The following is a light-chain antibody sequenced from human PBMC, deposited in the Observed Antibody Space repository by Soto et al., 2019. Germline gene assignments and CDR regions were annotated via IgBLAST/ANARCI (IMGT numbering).Light chain of an antibody. CDR2: GAF. CDR3: QQYKNWPPLT. Sequence: EIVMTQSPATLSVSPGETATLSCRASQSVSYNLAWYQQKPGQGPRLLIYGAFTRATGIPARFSGSGSGTDFTPTTSSLRPEDFAVYSCQQYKNWPPLTFGGGTKVEIK. CDR1: QSVSYN. V-gene: IGKV3-15*01. J-gene: IGKJ4*01.